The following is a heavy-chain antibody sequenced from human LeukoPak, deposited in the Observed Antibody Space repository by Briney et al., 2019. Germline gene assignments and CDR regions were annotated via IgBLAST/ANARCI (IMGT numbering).Heavy chain of an antibody. Sequence: GGSLRLSCAASGFTFSSYGMHWVRQAPGKGLEWVAVISYDGSNKYYADSVKGRFTISRDNAKNSLYLQMNSLRAEDTAVYYCARDGALTMVRGVPYEVDAFDIWAEGQWSPSLQ. J-gene: IGHJ3*02. CDR3: ARDGALTMVRGVPYEVDAFDI. D-gene: IGHD3-10*01. CDR1: GFTFSSYG. CDR2: ISYDGSNK. V-gene: IGHV3-30*03.